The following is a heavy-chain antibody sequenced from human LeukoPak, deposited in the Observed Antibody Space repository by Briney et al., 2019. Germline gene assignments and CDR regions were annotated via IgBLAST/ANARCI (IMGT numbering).Heavy chain of an antibody. J-gene: IGHJ4*02. CDR2: IDPKSGGT. CDR3: APTDVSYFDY. Sequence: ASVKVSCKASGYTFIGYYMHWVRQAPGQGPEWLGWIDPKSGGTNYAQKFQGRVTMTRDTSISTVYMKLNSLRSDDTAVYYCAPTDVSYFDYWGQGTLVTVSS. V-gene: IGHV1-2*02. CDR1: GYTFIGYY. D-gene: IGHD3-16*01.